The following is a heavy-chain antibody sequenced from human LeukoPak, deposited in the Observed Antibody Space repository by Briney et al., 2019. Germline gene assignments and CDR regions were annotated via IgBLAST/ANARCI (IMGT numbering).Heavy chain of an antibody. CDR3: ARHLTYGDDPFDY. CDR1: GLSVSSNY. D-gene: IGHD4-17*01. J-gene: IGHJ4*02. Sequence: GGSLRLSCAGSGLSVSSNYMSWVRQAPGKGLEWVSVIFSGGSTDCADSVKGRFTISRDSPKNTLFLQMDSLRAEDTAVYYCARHLTYGDDPFDYWGRGALVTVSS. CDR2: IFSGGST. V-gene: IGHV3-66*04.